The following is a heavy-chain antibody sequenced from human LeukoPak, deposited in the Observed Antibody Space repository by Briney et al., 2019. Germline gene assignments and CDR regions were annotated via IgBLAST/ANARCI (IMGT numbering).Heavy chain of an antibody. CDR3: AKGTYKYGSGSYYTETFGEN. Sequence: GGSLRLSCVASGFTFSSYAMSWVRQAPGKGLEWVSTISSSGGSPYYADSVKGRFTISRDNSKNTLYLQMNSLRADDTAVYYCAKGTYKYGSGSYYTETFGENWGQGTLVTVSS. CDR1: GFTFSSYA. J-gene: IGHJ4*02. D-gene: IGHD3-10*01. V-gene: IGHV3-23*01. CDR2: ISSSGGSP.